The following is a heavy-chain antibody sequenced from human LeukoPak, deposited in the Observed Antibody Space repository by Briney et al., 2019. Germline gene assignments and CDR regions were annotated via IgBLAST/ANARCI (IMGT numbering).Heavy chain of an antibody. CDR1: GFTFSRYW. Sequence: GGSLRLSCAASGFTFSRYWMHWVRQAPGKGLVWVSRINSDVSSTSYADSVKGQFTISRDNAKNTLYLQMNSLRAEDTAVYYCARGYDSSGYYYADAFDIWGQGTTVTVSS. D-gene: IGHD3-22*01. V-gene: IGHV3-74*01. CDR3: ARGYDSSGYYYADAFDI. CDR2: INSDVSST. J-gene: IGHJ3*02.